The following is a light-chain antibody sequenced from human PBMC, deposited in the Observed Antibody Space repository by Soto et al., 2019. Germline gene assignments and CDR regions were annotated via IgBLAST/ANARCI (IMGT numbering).Light chain of an antibody. CDR2: WAS. CDR1: QSVLYSSNNKNY. V-gene: IGKV4-1*01. J-gene: IGKJ2*01. CDR3: QQYYSTPYT. Sequence: DIVMTQSPDSLAVSLGERATINCQSSQSVLYSSNNKNYLAWYQQKPGQPPKLLIYWASTRESGVPDRFSGSGSGTGFTLTISSLQAEDVAVYYCQQYYSTPYTFGQGTKLEIK.